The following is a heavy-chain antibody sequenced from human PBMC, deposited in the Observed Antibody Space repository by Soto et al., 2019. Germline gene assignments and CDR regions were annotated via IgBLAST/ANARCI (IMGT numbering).Heavy chain of an antibody. CDR2: INPNSGGT. J-gene: IGHJ4*02. V-gene: IGHV1-2*04. D-gene: IGHD3-22*01. CDR1: GYTFTGYY. CDR3: ARGPPIYYDSSGCYSYFDY. Sequence: ASVKVSCKASGYTFTGYYMHWVRQAPGQGLEWMGWINPNSGGTNYAQKFQGWVTMTRDTSISTAYMELSRLRSDDTAVYYCARGPPIYYDSSGCYSYFDYWGQGTLVTVSS.